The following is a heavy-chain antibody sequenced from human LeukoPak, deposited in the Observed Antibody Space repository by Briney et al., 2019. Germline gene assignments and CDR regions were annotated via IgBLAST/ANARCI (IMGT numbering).Heavy chain of an antibody. CDR2: ISSSSSYI. CDR1: GFTFSSYA. CDR3: AREYDILTDYSLVDAFDI. V-gene: IGHV3-21*01. Sequence: PGRSLRLSCAASGFTFSSYAMHWVRQAPGKGLEWVSSISSSSSYIYYADSVKGRFTISRDNAKNSLYLQMNSLRAEDTAVYYCAREYDILTDYSLVDAFDIWGQGTMVTVSS. D-gene: IGHD3-9*01. J-gene: IGHJ3*02.